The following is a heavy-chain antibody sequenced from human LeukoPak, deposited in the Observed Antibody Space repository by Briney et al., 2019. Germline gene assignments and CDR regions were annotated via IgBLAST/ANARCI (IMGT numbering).Heavy chain of an antibody. CDR1: GFTFSSYG. D-gene: IGHD3-3*01. CDR3: ARPDYDFWSGSPGGHYMDV. J-gene: IGHJ6*03. CDR2: ISSTSSYV. V-gene: IGHV3-21*01. Sequence: GGSLRLSCAASGFTFSSYGMHWVSQAPGKGPEWVSSISSTSSYVYYADSVRGRFTISRDNAKNSLCLQMDSLRAEDTAVYYCARPDYDFWSGSPGGHYMDVWGKGTTVTVSS.